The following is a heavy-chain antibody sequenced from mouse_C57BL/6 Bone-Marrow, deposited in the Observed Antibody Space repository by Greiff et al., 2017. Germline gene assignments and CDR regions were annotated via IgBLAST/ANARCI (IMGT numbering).Heavy chain of an antibody. V-gene: IGHV5-9-1*02. Sequence: EVKVVESGEGLVKPGGSLKLSCAASGFTFSSYAMSWVRQTPEKRLEWVAYISSGGDYIYYADTVKGRFTISRDNARNTLYLQMSSLKSEDTAMYYCTRDGYPAWFAYWGQGTLVTVSA. J-gene: IGHJ3*01. D-gene: IGHD2-3*01. CDR3: TRDGYPAWFAY. CDR2: ISSGGDYI. CDR1: GFTFSSYA.